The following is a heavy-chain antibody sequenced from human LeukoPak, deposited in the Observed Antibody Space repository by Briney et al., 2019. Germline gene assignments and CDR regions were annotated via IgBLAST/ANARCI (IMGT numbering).Heavy chain of an antibody. CDR3: ARVGRGPEYSSSSRTDYYYYYYMDV. V-gene: IGHV4-39*07. CDR1: GGSISSSSYY. D-gene: IGHD6-13*01. J-gene: IGHJ6*03. CDR2: IYYSGST. Sequence: SETLSLTCTVSGGSISSSSYYWGWIRQPPGKGLEWIGSIYYSGSTYYNPSLKSRVIISVDTSKNQFSLQLNSVTPEDTAVYYCARVGRGPEYSSSSRTDYYYYYYMDVWGKGTTVTISS.